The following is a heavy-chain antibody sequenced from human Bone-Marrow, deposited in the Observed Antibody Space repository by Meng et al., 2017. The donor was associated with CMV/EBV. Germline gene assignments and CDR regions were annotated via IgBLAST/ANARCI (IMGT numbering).Heavy chain of an antibody. CDR1: GFTFSSYA. CDR2: ISYDGSNK. CDR3: ARDGTGSYSRFDY. Sequence: GESLKISCAASGFTFSSYAMHWVRQAPGKGLEWVAVISYDGSNKYYADYVKGRFTISRDNSKNTLYLQMNSLRAEDTAVYYCARDGTGSYSRFDYWGQGTLVTVSS. D-gene: IGHD1-26*01. J-gene: IGHJ4*02. V-gene: IGHV3-30-3*01.